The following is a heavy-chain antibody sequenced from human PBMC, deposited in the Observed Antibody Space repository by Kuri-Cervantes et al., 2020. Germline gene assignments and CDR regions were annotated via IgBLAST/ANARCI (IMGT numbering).Heavy chain of an antibody. CDR3: AKIRGNGGTYWKQAFDI. Sequence: GESLKISCAASGFTFSSYAMHWVRQAPGKGLEWVAVISYDGSNKYYADSVKGRFTISRDNSKNTLYLQMDGLRAEDTAVYYCAKIRGNGGTYWKQAFDIWGQGTMVTVSS. CDR1: GFTFSSYA. CDR2: ISYDGSNK. V-gene: IGHV3-30-3*02. J-gene: IGHJ3*02. D-gene: IGHD1-26*01.